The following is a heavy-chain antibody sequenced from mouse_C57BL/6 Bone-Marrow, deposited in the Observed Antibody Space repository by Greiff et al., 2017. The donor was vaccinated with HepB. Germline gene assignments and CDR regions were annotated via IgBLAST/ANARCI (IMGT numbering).Heavy chain of an antibody. CDR1: GYTFTSYW. V-gene: IGHV1-64*01. CDR2: IHPNSGST. D-gene: IGHD2-4*01. J-gene: IGHJ2*01. CDR3: ARIRLQYYFDY. Sequence: QVQLQQPGAELVKPGASVKLSCKASGYTFTSYWMHWVKQRPGQGLEWIGMIHPNSGSTNYNEKFKSKATLTVDKSSSTAYMQLSSLTSEDSAVYYCARIRLQYYFDYWGQGTTLTVSS.